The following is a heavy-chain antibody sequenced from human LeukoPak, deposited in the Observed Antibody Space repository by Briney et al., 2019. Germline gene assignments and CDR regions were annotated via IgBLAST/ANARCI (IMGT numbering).Heavy chain of an antibody. D-gene: IGHD3-3*01. CDR3: AREYYDFWSGYYPSYFDY. CDR2: INSDGSST. CDR1: GLTFSNYD. J-gene: IGHJ4*02. Sequence: GGSLRLSCAASGLTFSNYDMHWVRQAPGKGLVWVSRINSDGSSTSYADSVKGRFTISRDNAKNTLYLQMNSLRAEDTAVYYCAREYYDFWSGYYPSYFDYWGQGTLVTVSS. V-gene: IGHV3-74*01.